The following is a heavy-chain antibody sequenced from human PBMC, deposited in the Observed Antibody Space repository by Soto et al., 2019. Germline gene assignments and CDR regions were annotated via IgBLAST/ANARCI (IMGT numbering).Heavy chain of an antibody. D-gene: IGHD1-26*01. J-gene: IGHJ6*02. CDR1: GFTFSSYS. Sequence: GGSLRLSCAASGFTFSSYSMNWVRQAPGKGLEWVSYISSSSSTIYYADSVKGRFTISRDNAKNSLYLQMNSLRAEDTAVYYCARCPVGPTPQDYYYYGMDVWGQGTTVTVSS. V-gene: IGHV3-48*04. CDR3: ARCPVGPTPQDYYYYGMDV. CDR2: ISSSSSTI.